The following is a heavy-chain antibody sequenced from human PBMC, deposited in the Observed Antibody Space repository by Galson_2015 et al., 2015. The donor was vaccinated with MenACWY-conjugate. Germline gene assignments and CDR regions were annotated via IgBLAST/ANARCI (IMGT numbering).Heavy chain of an antibody. CDR3: ARERWVRGVFFDQ. Sequence: SLRLACAASGFTFSNFWMSWVRQAPGKELEWVASIKQDGSEKYLVDSVKGRFTISRYNAENSLFLQMNSLRAEDTAVYYCARERWVRGVFFDQWGEGTLVPVSS. J-gene: IGHJ4*02. D-gene: IGHD3-10*01. CDR1: GFTFSNFW. V-gene: IGHV3-7*01. CDR2: IKQDGSEK.